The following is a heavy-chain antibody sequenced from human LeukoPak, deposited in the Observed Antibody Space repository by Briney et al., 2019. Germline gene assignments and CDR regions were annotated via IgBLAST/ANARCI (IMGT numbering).Heavy chain of an antibody. D-gene: IGHD2-2*01. CDR1: GGSISSGGYY. J-gene: IGHJ4*02. CDR2: IYYSGRI. V-gene: IGHV4-30-4*01. Sequence: SQTLSLTCTVSGGSISSGGYYWSWIRQPPGKGLEWIGYIYYSGRIYYNPSLKSRLAISLDTSKNQFSLNLTSVTAADTAVYYCARDVRRRGASNYFDCWGQGTLVTVSS. CDR3: ARDVRRRGASNYFDC.